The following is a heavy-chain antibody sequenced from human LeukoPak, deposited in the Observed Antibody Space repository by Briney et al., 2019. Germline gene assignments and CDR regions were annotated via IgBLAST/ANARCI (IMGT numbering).Heavy chain of an antibody. CDR1: GYTFTSYN. J-gene: IGHJ4*02. CDR3: AMPPCSGGSCYSWYFDY. Sequence: ASVKLSCKASGYTFTSYNMHWVRQAPGQGLEWMGIINPSGGSTSYTQKFQGRVTMTRDTSTRTVYMVLSSVRSEDTAVYYCAMPPCSGGSCYSWYFDYWVQGTLVTVSS. D-gene: IGHD2-15*01. V-gene: IGHV1-46*01. CDR2: INPSGGST.